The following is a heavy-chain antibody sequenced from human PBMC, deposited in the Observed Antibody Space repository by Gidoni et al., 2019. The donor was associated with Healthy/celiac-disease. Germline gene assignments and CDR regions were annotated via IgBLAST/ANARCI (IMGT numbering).Heavy chain of an antibody. CDR3: ARQFYGGYFDY. Sequence: QVQLQASGPGLVKPSETLSLTCTVSGGSISSYYWSWIRPPPGKGLEWLGYIYYSGSTNYNPSLKSRVTISVDTSKNQFSLKLSSVTAADTAVYYCARQFYGGYFDYWGQGTLVTVSS. J-gene: IGHJ4*02. CDR2: IYYSGST. CDR1: GGSISSYY. D-gene: IGHD4-17*01. V-gene: IGHV4-59*08.